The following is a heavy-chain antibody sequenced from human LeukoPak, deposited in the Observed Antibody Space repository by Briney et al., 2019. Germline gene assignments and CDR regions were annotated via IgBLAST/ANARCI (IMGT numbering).Heavy chain of an antibody. J-gene: IGHJ4*02. CDR3: VRNGYDSSGYYFWSDY. Sequence: SETLSLNCAVYDGSFTDYNWSWIRQSPGKGLEWIAEIHHTGATNYGPTLKSRVTLSVDTSKNQLSLNLRPVTAADTAAYYCVRNGYDSSGYYFWSDYRGQGTLVTVSS. CDR2: IHHTGAT. CDR1: DGSFTDYN. D-gene: IGHD3-22*01. V-gene: IGHV4-34*01.